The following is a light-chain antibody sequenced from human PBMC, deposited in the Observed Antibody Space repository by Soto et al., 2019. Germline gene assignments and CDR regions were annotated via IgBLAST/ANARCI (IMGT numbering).Light chain of an antibody. J-gene: IGLJ1*01. Sequence: SALAQPASVSGSPGQSITISFTGTSNDVGAYDSVSWYQQHPHKAPQVIIYRGTQRPSGASNRFSASTSGNAASLTISGLQADDEADYFCCSSAPESTYVCGTGTKVTVL. CDR1: SNDVGAYDS. CDR2: RGT. V-gene: IGLV2-23*01. CDR3: CSSAPESTYV.